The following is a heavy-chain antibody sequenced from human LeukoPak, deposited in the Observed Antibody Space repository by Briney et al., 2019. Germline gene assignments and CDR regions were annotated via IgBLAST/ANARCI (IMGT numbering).Heavy chain of an antibody. Sequence: SETLSLTCNVSGASISNYYWNWIRQPAGKGLEWIGRIYTSGTTKYNPSLNSRVTMTVDKATNQVSLRLTSVTAADTAIYYCARDVLIVGSMGFDPWGQGTLVTVSS. J-gene: IGHJ5*02. D-gene: IGHD1-26*01. CDR3: ARDVLIVGSMGFDP. CDR2: IYTSGTT. CDR1: GASISNYY. V-gene: IGHV4-4*07.